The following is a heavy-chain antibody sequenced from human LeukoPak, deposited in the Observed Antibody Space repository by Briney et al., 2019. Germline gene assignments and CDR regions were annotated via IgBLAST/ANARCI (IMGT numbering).Heavy chain of an antibody. Sequence: SETLSLTCTVSGGSISSHCWSWIRQPPGKGLEWIGYIYYSGSTNYNPSLKSRVTISVDTSKNQFSLKLSSVAAADTAVYYCARFPEYSSSRGKFDYWGQGTLVTVSS. CDR2: IYYSGST. D-gene: IGHD6-6*01. CDR1: GGSISSHC. CDR3: ARFPEYSSSRGKFDY. J-gene: IGHJ4*02. V-gene: IGHV4-59*11.